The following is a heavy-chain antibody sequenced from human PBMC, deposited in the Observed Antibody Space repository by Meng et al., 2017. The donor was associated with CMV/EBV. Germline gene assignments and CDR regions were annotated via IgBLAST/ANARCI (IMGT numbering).Heavy chain of an antibody. Sequence: ASVKVSCKASGYTFTSYYMHWVRQAPGQGLEWMGIINPSGGSTSYAQKFQGRVTMTRDTSTSTVYMELSSLRSEDTAVYYCARAHVPSGYDFWSGYYTGGTYGMDVWGQGTTVTVSS. CDR1: GYTFTSYY. CDR2: INPSGGST. J-gene: IGHJ6*02. V-gene: IGHV1-46*01. D-gene: IGHD3-3*01. CDR3: ARAHVPSGYDFWSGYYTGGTYGMDV.